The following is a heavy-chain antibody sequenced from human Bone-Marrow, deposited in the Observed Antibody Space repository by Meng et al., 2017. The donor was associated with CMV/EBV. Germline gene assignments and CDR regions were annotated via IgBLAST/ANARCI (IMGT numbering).Heavy chain of an antibody. CDR3: ARGPNYDFEVDY. J-gene: IGHJ4*02. V-gene: IGHV1-69*05. CDR1: GGTFSSYA. CDR2: IIPIFGTA. Sequence: SVKVSCKASGGTFSSYAISWVRQAPGQGLEWMGGIIPIFGTANYAQKFQGRVTITTDESTSKAYMELRSLRSDDTAVYYCARGPNYDFEVDYWGQGTLVTVSS. D-gene: IGHD3-3*01.